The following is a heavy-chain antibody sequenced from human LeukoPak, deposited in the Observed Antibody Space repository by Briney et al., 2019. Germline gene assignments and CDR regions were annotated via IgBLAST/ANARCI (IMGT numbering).Heavy chain of an antibody. Sequence: GESLKISCKGSGYSFTSYWIGWVRQMPGKGLEWMGIVYPGDSDTRYSPSFQGQVTISADKSISTAYLQWSSLKASDTAMYYCASGRTYCGGGCQNDAFDIWGQGTMVTVSS. V-gene: IGHV5-51*01. D-gene: IGHD2-21*02. CDR3: ASGRTYCGGGCQNDAFDI. CDR1: GYSFTSYW. J-gene: IGHJ3*02. CDR2: VYPGDSDT.